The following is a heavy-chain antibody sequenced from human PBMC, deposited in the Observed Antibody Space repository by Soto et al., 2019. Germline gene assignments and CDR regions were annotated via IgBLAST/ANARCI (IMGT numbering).Heavy chain of an antibody. V-gene: IGHV4-30-2*01. CDR3: ARAPPGPSPRWDV. Sequence: PSETLCLRCGVSGGSMSRGGHSWSWIRQPPGKGLXWIXXIXXTXTXXXNXXLKSRVTLSVDRSKNQFSLNLTSVTAAETAMYYCARAPPGPSPRWDVWGQGTTVTVSS. CDR1: GGSMSRGGHS. J-gene: IGHJ6*02. CDR2: IXXTXTX. D-gene: IGHD3-10*01.